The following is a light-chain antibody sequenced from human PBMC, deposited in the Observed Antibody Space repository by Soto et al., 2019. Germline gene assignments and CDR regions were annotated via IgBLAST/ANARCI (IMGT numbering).Light chain of an antibody. CDR3: QHYDSYSGA. Sequence: DSQMTQAPSTPSVSVGGRVTITCRARQTGSRRLAWYQQKPGKAPKLLSYKAATIKRGGPSRFRGSGVGAACTLTISSRELDYFATYGCQHYDSYSGAFGPGPTVDI. CDR2: KAA. CDR1: QTGSRR. J-gene: IGKJ1*01. V-gene: IGKV1-5*03.